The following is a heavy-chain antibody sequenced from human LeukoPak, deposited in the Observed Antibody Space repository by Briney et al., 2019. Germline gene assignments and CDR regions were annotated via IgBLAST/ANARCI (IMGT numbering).Heavy chain of an antibody. Sequence: PGRSLRLSCAASGFTFSSYGMHWVRQAPGKGLEWVAVISYDGSNKYYADPVKGRFTISRDNSKNTLYLQMNSLRAEDTAVYYCARDRYSSSWELFDYWGQGTLVTVSS. CDR1: GFTFSSYG. CDR3: ARDRYSSSWELFDY. J-gene: IGHJ4*02. CDR2: ISYDGSNK. V-gene: IGHV3-30*03. D-gene: IGHD6-13*01.